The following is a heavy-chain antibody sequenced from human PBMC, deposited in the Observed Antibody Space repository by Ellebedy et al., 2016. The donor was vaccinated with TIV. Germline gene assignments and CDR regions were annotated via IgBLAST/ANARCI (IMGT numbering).Heavy chain of an antibody. J-gene: IGHJ4*02. CDR3: AKYSSGWLIPFDY. CDR1: GFTFSSHA. Sequence: PGGSLRLSCAASGFTFSSHAMSWVRQAPGKGLEWVSAISDSGGGTYYADSVKGRLTISRDNSKNTLYLQINSLRAEDTAVYYCAKYSSGWLIPFDYWGQGTLVTVSS. CDR2: ISDSGGGT. V-gene: IGHV3-23*01. D-gene: IGHD6-19*01.